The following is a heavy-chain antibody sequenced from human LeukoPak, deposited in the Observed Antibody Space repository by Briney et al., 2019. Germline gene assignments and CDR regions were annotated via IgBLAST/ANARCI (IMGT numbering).Heavy chain of an antibody. CDR1: GGSFSGYY. CDR3: ARLRDGRWLLEY. D-gene: IGHD5-12*01. J-gene: IGHJ4*02. CDR2: IRYSGNT. V-gene: IGHV4-34*01. Sequence: PSETLSLTCAVYGGSFSGYYWGWIRQPPGKGLEWIASIRYSGNTFYNPSFKSRVTISVDTSNNQLSLRLSSVTAADAAVYYCARLRDGRWLLEYWGQGTLVTVSS.